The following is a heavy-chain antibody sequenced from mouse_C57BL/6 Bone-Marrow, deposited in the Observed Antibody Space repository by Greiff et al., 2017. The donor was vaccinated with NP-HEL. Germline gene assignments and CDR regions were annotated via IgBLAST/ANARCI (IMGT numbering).Heavy chain of an antibody. D-gene: IGHD1-1*01. CDR1: GFTFSSYG. J-gene: IGHJ1*03. Sequence: DVKLVESGGDLVKPGGSLKLSCAASGFTFSSYGMSWVRQTPDKRLEWVATLSSGGSYTYYPDSVKGRFTISRDNAKNTLYLQMSSLKSEDTAMYYCARPYYYGSSLPYWYFDVWGTGTTVTVSS. CDR3: ARPYYYGSSLPYWYFDV. V-gene: IGHV5-6*02. CDR2: LSSGGSYT.